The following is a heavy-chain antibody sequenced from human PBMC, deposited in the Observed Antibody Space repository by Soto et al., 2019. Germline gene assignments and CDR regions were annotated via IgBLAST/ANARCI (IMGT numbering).Heavy chain of an antibody. J-gene: IGHJ4*02. CDR1: GFTFTNVA. CDR3: AKLYWNPRYFDY. Sequence: GGSLRLSCAASGFTFTNVAMTWVRQAPGKGLEWVSTITDSGGRTDYADSVKGRFTISRDNSKSTLYLQMNNLRADDTAVYYCAKLYWNPRYFDYWGQGARVTVSS. D-gene: IGHD1-1*01. CDR2: ITDSGGRT. V-gene: IGHV3-23*01.